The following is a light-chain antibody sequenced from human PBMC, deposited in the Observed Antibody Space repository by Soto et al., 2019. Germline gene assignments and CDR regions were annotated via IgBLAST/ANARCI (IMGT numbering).Light chain of an antibody. Sequence: DVVMTQSPLSLPVTLGQLASISCWSSQSLSYSDGNIYLNWFHQRPGQSPRRLIYKVFNRDSGVPDRFSGSGSGTDFTLKISRVEAEDVGIYYCMQGTHRPITFGGGTKVDIK. J-gene: IGKJ4*01. CDR2: KVF. V-gene: IGKV2-30*01. CDR3: MQGTHRPIT. CDR1: QSLSYSDGNIY.